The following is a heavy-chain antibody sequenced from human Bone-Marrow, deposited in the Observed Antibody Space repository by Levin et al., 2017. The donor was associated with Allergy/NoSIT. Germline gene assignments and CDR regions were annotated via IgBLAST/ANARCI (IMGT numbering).Heavy chain of an antibody. V-gene: IGHV3-9*01. CDR1: GFNVDDYA. Sequence: SLKISCAVSGFNVDDYAMHWVRQAPGKGLVWVSGITWNRGKKDYADSVMGRFTISRDSVKNSLYLEMNSLRGEDTALYYCVKDMSGDGSNFDHWGQGTLVTVSS. CDR2: ITWNRGKK. CDR3: VKDMSGDGSNFDH. J-gene: IGHJ4*02. D-gene: IGHD5-24*01.